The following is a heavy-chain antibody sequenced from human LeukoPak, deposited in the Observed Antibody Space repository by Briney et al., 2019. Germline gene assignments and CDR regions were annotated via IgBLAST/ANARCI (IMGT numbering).Heavy chain of an antibody. CDR3: ARWYCSSAYCYYDY. V-gene: IGHV3-53*01. D-gene: IGHD2-2*01. J-gene: IGHJ4*02. CDR1: GITVSTNY. Sequence: GGSLRLSCAASGITVSTNYMNWVRQAPGKGLEWVSVIYSGGSTYYADSVKGRFTISRDNSKNTLYLEMNSLRAEDTAVYYCARWYCSSAYCYYDYWGQGTLVTVSS. CDR2: IYSGGST.